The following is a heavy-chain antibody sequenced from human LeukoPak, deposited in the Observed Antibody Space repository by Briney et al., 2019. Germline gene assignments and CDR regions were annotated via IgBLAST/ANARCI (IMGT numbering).Heavy chain of an antibody. D-gene: IGHD3-10*01. J-gene: IGHJ5*02. V-gene: IGHV1-8*01. Sequence: ALVKVSCKASGYTFTSYDITWVRQATGHRLEWMGWMNPNSGNTGYAQKFQGRVTMTRNTSVSTAYMELSSLRSEDTAVYYCARGRYYYGSGRGVNWFDPWGQGTLVTGSA. CDR2: MNPNSGNT. CDR3: ARGRYYYGSGRGVNWFDP. CDR1: GYTFTSYD.